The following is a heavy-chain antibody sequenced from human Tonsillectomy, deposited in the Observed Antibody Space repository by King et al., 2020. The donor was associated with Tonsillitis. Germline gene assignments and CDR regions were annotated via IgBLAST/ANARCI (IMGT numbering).Heavy chain of an antibody. D-gene: IGHD2-8*01. CDR1: GYTFTSYA. Sequence: QLVQSGAEVRKPGASVKVSCKASGYTFTSYAMHWVRQAPGQRLEWMGWINAGNGNTKYSQKFQGRVTIIRDTSASTIYMEVSSLRSEDTAVYYCAGVVWRDPQSALAYWGQGTLVTVSS. J-gene: IGHJ4*02. V-gene: IGHV1-3*01. CDR3: AGVVWRDPQSALAY. CDR2: INAGNGNT.